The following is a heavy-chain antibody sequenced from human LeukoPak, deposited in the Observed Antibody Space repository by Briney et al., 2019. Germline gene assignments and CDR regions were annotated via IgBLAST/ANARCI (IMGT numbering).Heavy chain of an antibody. CDR3: ARVPRPIVVVPTAIARFDP. V-gene: IGHV1-2*02. CDR2: INPNSGGT. D-gene: IGHD2-2*01. CDR1: GYTLTDYY. Sequence: ASVKVSCKASGYTLTDYYIHWVRQAPGQGLEWIGWINPNSGGTNYAQKFQDRVTMTRDTSISTAYMELSRLRSDDTAVYFCARVPRPIVVVPTAIARFDPWGQGTLVTVSS. J-gene: IGHJ5*02.